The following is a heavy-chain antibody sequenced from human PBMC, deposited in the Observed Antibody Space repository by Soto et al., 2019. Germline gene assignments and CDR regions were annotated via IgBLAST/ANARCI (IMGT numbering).Heavy chain of an antibody. Sequence: QVQLEQSGAEVKKPGASVKVSCKTSGYTFTIYGVSWVRQAPGQGLEWMAWISRSSGSTYYAQNFQGRVTVTTDTSTDTAYMELRSLRSDDSAIYYCARGNYFGSGTFDFWGQGTLVTVSS. J-gene: IGHJ4*02. CDR2: ISRSSGST. CDR3: ARGNYFGSGTFDF. V-gene: IGHV1-18*01. D-gene: IGHD3-10*01. CDR1: GYTFTIYG.